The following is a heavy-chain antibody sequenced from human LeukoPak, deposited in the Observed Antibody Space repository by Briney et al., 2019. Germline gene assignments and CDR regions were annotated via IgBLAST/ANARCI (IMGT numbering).Heavy chain of an antibody. D-gene: IGHD3-22*01. CDR2: IKQDGSEK. CDR1: GFTFSSDR. V-gene: IGHV3-7*01. CDR3: ARDTYDSSGYYAHLDY. J-gene: IGHJ4*02. Sequence: GESLRLSCVASGFTFSSDRMNWVRQAPGKGLEWVANIKQDGSEKYYVDSVKGRFTISRGNAKNSLYLQMSSLRAEDTAVYYCARDTYDSSGYYAHLDYWGQGTLVTVSS.